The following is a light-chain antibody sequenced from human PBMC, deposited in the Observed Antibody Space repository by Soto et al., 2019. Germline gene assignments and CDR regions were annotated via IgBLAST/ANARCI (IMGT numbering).Light chain of an antibody. CDR3: QQPRNWSPLT. CDR1: QSVSSY. J-gene: IGKJ4*01. CDR2: DAS. Sequence: EIVLTQSPATLSLSPGERATLSGMASQSVSSYLAWYQQKPGQAPRLLNYDASTRATGIPARLSGSGTETDVPLNFSSLEPEYFAVYHSQQPRNWSPLTFGGGTKVEIK. V-gene: IGKV3-11*01.